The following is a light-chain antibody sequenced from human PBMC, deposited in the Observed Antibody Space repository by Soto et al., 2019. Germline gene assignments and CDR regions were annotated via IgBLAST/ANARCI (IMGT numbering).Light chain of an antibody. Sequence: QSALTQPASVSGSPGQSFTISCTGTSSDVGSYNLVSWYQQHPGKAPKLMIYEVSKRPSGVSNRFSGSKSGNTASLTISGLQAEDEADYYCCSYAGSSTSLYVFGTGTKVTVL. CDR1: SSDVGSYNL. CDR2: EVS. V-gene: IGLV2-23*02. J-gene: IGLJ1*01. CDR3: CSYAGSSTSLYV.